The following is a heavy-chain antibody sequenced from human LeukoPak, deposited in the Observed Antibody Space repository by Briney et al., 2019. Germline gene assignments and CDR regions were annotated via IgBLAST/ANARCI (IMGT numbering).Heavy chain of an antibody. CDR1: GGSISSYY. J-gene: IGHJ3*02. D-gene: IGHD6-6*01. CDR3: AREGRSSGTVAFDI. CDR2: IYYSGST. V-gene: IGHV4-59*01. Sequence: SETLSLTCTVSGGSISSYYWSWLRQPPGKGLEWIGYIYYSGSTNYNPSLKSRVTISVDTSKNQFSLKLSYVTAADTAVYYCAREGRSSGTVAFDIWGQGTMVTVSS.